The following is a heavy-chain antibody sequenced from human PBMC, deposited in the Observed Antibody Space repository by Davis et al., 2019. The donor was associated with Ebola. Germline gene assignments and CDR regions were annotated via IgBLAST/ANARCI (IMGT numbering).Heavy chain of an antibody. CDR2: PYFNSKWFN. D-gene: IGHD5-12*01. Sequence: HTQTLSLTCAISGNSVSINIGGLNWIRQSPSRGLEWLGRPYFNSKWFNDYALSVKSRITINPDTSKIQFSLQLNSVTPEDTAVYYCARGWLRSAFDQWGQGTLVTVSS. J-gene: IGHJ4*02. V-gene: IGHV6-1*01. CDR1: GNSVSINIGG. CDR3: ARGWLRSAFDQ.